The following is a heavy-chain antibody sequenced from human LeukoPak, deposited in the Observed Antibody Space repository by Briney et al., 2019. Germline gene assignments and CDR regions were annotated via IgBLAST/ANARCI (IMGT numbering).Heavy chain of an antibody. CDR1: GFTFSSYA. CDR3: ARDLHYCGSSSYYLGNYFDY. D-gene: IGHD3-22*01. V-gene: IGHV3-23*01. J-gene: IGHJ4*02. Sequence: GGSLRLSCAASGFTFSSYAMSWVRQAPGKGLEWVSAISGSGGSTYYADSVKGRFTISRDNSKSTLYLQMNSLRAEDTAVYYCARDLHYCGSSSYYLGNYFDYWGQGTLVTVSS. CDR2: ISGSGGST.